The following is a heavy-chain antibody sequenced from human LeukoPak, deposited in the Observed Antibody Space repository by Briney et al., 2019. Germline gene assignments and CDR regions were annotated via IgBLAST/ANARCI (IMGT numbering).Heavy chain of an antibody. V-gene: IGHV3-23*01. CDR2: VSGSGSST. CDR3: AKAHYDDYDDRFDY. CDR1: GFTFSSYA. J-gene: IGHJ4*02. Sequence: GGSLRLSCTASGFTFSSYAMSWVRQAPGKGLEWVSAVSGSGSSTYYADSVKGRFTIFRDNSKNTLYLQVNSLRAEDTAVYYCAKAHYDDYDDRFDYWGQGTLVTVSS. D-gene: IGHD4-17*01.